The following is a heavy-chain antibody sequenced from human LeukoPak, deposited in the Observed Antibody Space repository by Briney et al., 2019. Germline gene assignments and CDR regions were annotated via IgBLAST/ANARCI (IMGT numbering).Heavy chain of an antibody. J-gene: IGHJ6*03. V-gene: IGHV5-51*01. CDR2: IYPGDSDT. CDR3: ARHIEAAAGPTDYYYYMDV. D-gene: IGHD6-13*01. CDR1: GYSFTNYW. Sequence: GESLKISCKGSGYSFTNYWIGWVRQMPGKGLEWMGIIYPGDSDTRYSPSFQGQVTISADKSISTAYLQWSSLKASDTAMYYCARHIEAAAGPTDYYYYMDVWGKGTTVTVSS.